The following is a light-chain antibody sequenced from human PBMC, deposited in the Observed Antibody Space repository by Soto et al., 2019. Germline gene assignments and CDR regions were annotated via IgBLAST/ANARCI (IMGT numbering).Light chain of an antibody. J-gene: IGKJ1*01. V-gene: IGKV3-15*01. CDR3: LHFNTWPWT. CDR1: QRVSSD. CDR2: GGS. Sequence: EIVMTQSPATLSVSPGERATLSCRASQRVSSDLAWYQQKPGQAPRLLSYGGSTRATGIPARFSGSGSGTEFTLTISSLQSEESALYYCLHFNTWPWTFGQGTKVEIK.